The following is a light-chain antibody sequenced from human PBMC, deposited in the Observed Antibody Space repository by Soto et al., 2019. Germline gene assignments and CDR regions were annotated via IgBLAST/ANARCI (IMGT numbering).Light chain of an antibody. J-gene: IGKJ1*01. CDR3: QQYNNWPRT. V-gene: IGKV3-15*01. CDR1: QSVSSN. CDR2: RAS. Sequence: EIVMTQSPATLSVSPGERATLSCRASQSVSSNLAWYQQKPGQAPRLLIYRASTRATGIPARFGGSGSGTEFTLTISSLQSEDFEVYYCQQYNNWPRTFGQGTKVEIK.